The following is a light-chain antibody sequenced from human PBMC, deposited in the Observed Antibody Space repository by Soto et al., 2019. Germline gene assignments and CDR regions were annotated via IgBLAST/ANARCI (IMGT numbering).Light chain of an antibody. CDR3: SASSASRTLV. V-gene: IGLV2-14*01. CDR1: MRDVGAYNL. CDR2: EVR. Sequence: QSALTQPASVSGSAGQSITISCSGTMRDVGAYNLVSWYQQHPGTAPKLIIYEVRNRPSGISSRFSGSRSGNTAFLTISGIQPEDEGDYYCSASSASRTLVFGGGPKLTV. J-gene: IGLJ3*02.